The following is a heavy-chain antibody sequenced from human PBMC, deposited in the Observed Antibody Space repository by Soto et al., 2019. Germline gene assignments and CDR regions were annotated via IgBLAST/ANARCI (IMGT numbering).Heavy chain of an antibody. CDR1: GFTFSDYY. Sequence: QVQLVESGGGLVKPGGALRLSCVASGFTFSDYYMSWSRQAPGKGREWVSYISSSSSYTNYADSVKCRFNISRENTKSTLYLQMKSLRAEETAVYYSARDHPRYSGYDYVAYWGQGTLVTVSS. CDR2: ISSSSSYT. J-gene: IGHJ4*02. D-gene: IGHD5-12*01. V-gene: IGHV3-11*05. CDR3: ARDHPRYSGYDYVAY.